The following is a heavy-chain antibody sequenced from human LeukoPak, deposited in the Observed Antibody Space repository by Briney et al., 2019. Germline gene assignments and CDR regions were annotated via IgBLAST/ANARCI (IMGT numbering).Heavy chain of an antibody. Sequence: ASVKVSCKASGYTFIGYYMHWVRQAPGQGLEWMGRINPSTGGTNSAQKFQGRVTMTRDTSISTAYMELSRLTSDDTAIYYCARGQPYGDYNYYDPWGQGTLVTVSS. J-gene: IGHJ5*02. D-gene: IGHD4-17*01. V-gene: IGHV1-2*06. CDR1: GYTFIGYY. CDR3: ARGQPYGDYNYYDP. CDR2: INPSTGGT.